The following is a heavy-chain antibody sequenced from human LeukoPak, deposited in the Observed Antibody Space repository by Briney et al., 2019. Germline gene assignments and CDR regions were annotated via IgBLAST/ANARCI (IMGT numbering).Heavy chain of an antibody. CDR1: GYTLTELS. CDR2: IIPIFGTA. V-gene: IGHV1-69*13. CDR3: ARGGRVGATHYYYGMDV. Sequence: SVKVSCKASGYTLTELSMHWVRQAPGQGLEWMGGIIPIFGTANYAQKFQGRVTITADESTGTAYMELSSLRSEDTAVYYCARGGRVGATHYYYGMDVWGQGTTVTVSS. J-gene: IGHJ6*02. D-gene: IGHD1-26*01.